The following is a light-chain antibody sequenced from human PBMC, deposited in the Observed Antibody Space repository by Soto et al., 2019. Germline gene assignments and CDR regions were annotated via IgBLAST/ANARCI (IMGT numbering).Light chain of an antibody. J-gene: IGKJ4*01. CDR2: SAD. CDR1: QDIGDA. CDR3: QQGHTFPLT. V-gene: IGKV1-12*01. Sequence: DIQMTQSPSSVSASVGDRVTLTCRASQDIGDALAWHQQRQGEAPNLLIYSADTLHSGVPSRFSGSRSGTDFTLTISSLQPEDFATYYCQQGHTFPLTFGGGTKVEIK.